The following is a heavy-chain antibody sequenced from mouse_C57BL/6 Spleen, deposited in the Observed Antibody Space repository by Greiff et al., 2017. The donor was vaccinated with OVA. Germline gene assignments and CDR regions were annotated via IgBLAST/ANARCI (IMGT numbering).Heavy chain of an antibody. D-gene: IGHD1-1*01. Sequence: QVQLQQPGAELVMPGASVKLSCKASGYTFTSYWMHWVKLRPGQGLEWIGEIDPSDSYTNYNQKFKGKSTLTVDKSSSTAYMQLSSLTSEDSAVYYCARGGDYGSSMYFDVWGTGTTVTVSS. CDR3: ARGGDYGSSMYFDV. CDR1: GYTFTSYW. V-gene: IGHV1-69*01. CDR2: IDPSDSYT. J-gene: IGHJ1*03.